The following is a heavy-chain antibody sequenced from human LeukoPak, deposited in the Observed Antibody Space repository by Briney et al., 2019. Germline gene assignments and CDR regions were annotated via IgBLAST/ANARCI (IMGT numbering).Heavy chain of an antibody. D-gene: IGHD3-10*01. CDR1: GGSISSGGYY. CDR3: ARDPYGSIDY. CDR2: IYYSGST. J-gene: IGHJ4*02. Sequence: SQTLSLTCTVSGGSISSGGYYCSWIRQHPGKGLEWIGHIYYSGSTYYNPSLKSRVTISVDTSKNQFSLKLSSVTAADTAVYYCARDPYGSIDYWGQGTLVTVSS. V-gene: IGHV4-31*03.